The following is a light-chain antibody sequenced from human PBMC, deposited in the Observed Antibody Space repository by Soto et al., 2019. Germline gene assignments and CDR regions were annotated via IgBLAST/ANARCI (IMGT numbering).Light chain of an antibody. Sequence: QPVLTQPPSASGTPGQRVTISCSGSSSNIGGNIVNWYQQLPGTAPKLLIFGNDQRPSWVPDRFSGSKSGTSASLALSGLQSEDEANYYCAAWYDSLNGVVFGGGTKLTVL. CDR3: AAWYDSLNGVV. CDR1: SSNIGGNI. J-gene: IGLJ2*01. V-gene: IGLV1-44*01. CDR2: GND.